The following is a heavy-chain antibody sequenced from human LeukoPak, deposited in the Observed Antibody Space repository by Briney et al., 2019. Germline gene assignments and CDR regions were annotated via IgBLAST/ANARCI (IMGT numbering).Heavy chain of an antibody. V-gene: IGHV1-18*01. CDR3: ARVSGSGSS. J-gene: IGHJ5*02. CDR2: ISGYNGNT. CDR1: GYTFSSYG. Sequence: ASVKVSCKASGYTFSSYGISWVRQAPGQGLEWVGWISGYNGNTNYAQKLRGRVTMTTDTSTSTAYMELTSLRSEDTAVYYCARVSGSGSSWGQGTLVTVSS. D-gene: IGHD3-10*01.